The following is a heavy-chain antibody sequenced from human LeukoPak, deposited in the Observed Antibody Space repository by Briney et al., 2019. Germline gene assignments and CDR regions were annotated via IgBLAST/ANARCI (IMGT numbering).Heavy chain of an antibody. V-gene: IGHV3-21*01. CDR1: GFTFSSYW. CDR3: ARQELYYYDSSPFDY. Sequence: GGSLRLSCAASGFTFSSYWMSWVRQAPGKGLEWVSSISSSSSYIYYADSVMGRFTISRDNAKNSLYLQMNSLRAEDTAVYYCARQELYYYDSSPFDYWGQGTLVTVSS. D-gene: IGHD3-22*01. J-gene: IGHJ4*02. CDR2: ISSSSSYI.